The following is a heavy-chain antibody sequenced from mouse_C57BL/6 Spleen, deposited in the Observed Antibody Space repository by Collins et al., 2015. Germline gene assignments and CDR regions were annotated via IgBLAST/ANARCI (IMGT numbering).Heavy chain of an antibody. Sequence: TLTTAGMQWVQKMPGKGFKWIGWINTHSGEPKYAEDFKGRFAFSLETSASTAYLQISNLKNEDTATYFCARFGYDWYFDVWGTGTTVTVSS. J-gene: IGHJ1*03. V-gene: IGHV9-4*01. D-gene: IGHD2-2*01. CDR1: TLTTAG. CDR3: ARFGYDWYFDV. CDR2: INTHSGEP.